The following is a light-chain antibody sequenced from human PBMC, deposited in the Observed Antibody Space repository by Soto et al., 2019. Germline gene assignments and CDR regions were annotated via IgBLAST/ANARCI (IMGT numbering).Light chain of an antibody. J-gene: IGKJ1*01. CDR1: QSVSGR. CDR3: QLSNSLPRS. Sequence: VMPQSRAPLPFTKEKRSTLSCRASQSVSGRLAWYQQKPGQAPKLLIYGASALASGVPSRFSGSGSGTKFTLTIVSLQSEDFTIYYCQLSNSLPRSFGEVTKVDIK. V-gene: IGKV3-15*01. CDR2: GAS.